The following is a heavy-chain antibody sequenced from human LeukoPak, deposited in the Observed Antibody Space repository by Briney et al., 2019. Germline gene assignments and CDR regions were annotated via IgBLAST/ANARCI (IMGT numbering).Heavy chain of an antibody. V-gene: IGHV3-15*01. Sequence: GGSLRLSCAASGFIFSNAWMNWVRQAPGKGLEWVGRIKTNPDGETTDYAAPVKGRFTVSRDDSKNTVYLQMNSLKTEDTAVYYCSTGGYYFDYWGQGTLVIVSS. CDR2: IKTNPDGETT. CDR3: STGGYYFDY. CDR1: GFIFSNAW. J-gene: IGHJ4*02.